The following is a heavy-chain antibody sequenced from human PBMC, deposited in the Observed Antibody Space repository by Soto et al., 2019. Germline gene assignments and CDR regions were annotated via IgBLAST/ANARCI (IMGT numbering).Heavy chain of an antibody. CDR1: GGSISSGGYY. V-gene: IGHV4-31*03. J-gene: IGHJ5*02. CDR3: ARERVYCSSTICYGFDP. CDR2: IYYSGST. D-gene: IGHD2-2*01. Sequence: QVQLQESGPGLVKPSQTLSLTCTVSGGSISSGGYYWRWIRQHPGKALGWIGYIYYSGSTYYNPSLNSRVSISVDMSNDQFSLKLSSVTAEDTAVYYCARERVYCSSTICYGFDPWGQGTLVTVSS.